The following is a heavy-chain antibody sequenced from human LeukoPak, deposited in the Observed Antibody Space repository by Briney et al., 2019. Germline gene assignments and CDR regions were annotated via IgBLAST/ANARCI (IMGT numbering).Heavy chain of an antibody. CDR1: GYIFTNYW. D-gene: IGHD6-25*01. Sequence: GESLKISCKTSGYIFTNYWLAWVRQMPGKGLEWVGIFNPRDSSTRYSPSFQGQVTFSADNSISTAYLQWSSLRASDTATYYCARHYGSAWFAHWGQGTQVTVSS. CDR2: FNPRDSST. CDR3: ARHYGSAWFAH. J-gene: IGHJ5*02. V-gene: IGHV5-51*01.